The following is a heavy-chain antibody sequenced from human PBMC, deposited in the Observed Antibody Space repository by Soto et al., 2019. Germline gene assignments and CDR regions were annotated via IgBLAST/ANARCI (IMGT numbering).Heavy chain of an antibody. V-gene: IGHV4-31*03. CDR1: GGSISSGGYY. CDR2: IYYSGST. J-gene: IGHJ5*02. CDR3: ARGEVVVAATHNLFDP. D-gene: IGHD2-15*01. Sequence: QVQLQESGPGLVKPSQTLSLTCTVSGGSISSGGYYWSWIRQHPGKGLEWIGYIYYSGSTYYNPSLKSRVIISVDTSKNQFSLNLSSVTAADTAVYYCARGEVVVAATHNLFDPWGQGTLVTVSS.